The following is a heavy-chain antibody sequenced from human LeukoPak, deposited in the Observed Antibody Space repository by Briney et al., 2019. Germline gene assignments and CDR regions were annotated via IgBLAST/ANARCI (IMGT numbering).Heavy chain of an antibody. CDR2: INPNSGGT. CDR1: GYTFTGYY. Sequence: AASVTVSCKASGYTFTGYYMHWVRQAPGQGLEWMGWINPNSGGTNYAQKFQGRVTMTRDTSISTAYMELSRLRSDDTAVYYCAREGYSSSSGFDYWGQGTLVTVSS. V-gene: IGHV1-2*02. J-gene: IGHJ4*02. D-gene: IGHD6-6*01. CDR3: AREGYSSSSGFDY.